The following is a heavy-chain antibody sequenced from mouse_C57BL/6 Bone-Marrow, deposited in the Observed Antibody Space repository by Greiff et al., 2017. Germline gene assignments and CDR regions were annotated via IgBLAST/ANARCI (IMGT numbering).Heavy chain of an antibody. CDR1: GYTFTSYW. CDR3: AREGSRASYYFDY. CDR2: IDPSDSYT. V-gene: IGHV1-69*01. D-gene: IGHD3-3*01. J-gene: IGHJ2*01. Sequence: QVQLQQPGAELVMPGASVKLSCKASGYTFTSYWMHWVKQRPGQGLEWIGEIDPSDSYTNYNQKFKGKSTLTVDKSSSTAYMQLSSLTSEDSAVYYCAREGSRASYYFDYWGQGTTLTVSS.